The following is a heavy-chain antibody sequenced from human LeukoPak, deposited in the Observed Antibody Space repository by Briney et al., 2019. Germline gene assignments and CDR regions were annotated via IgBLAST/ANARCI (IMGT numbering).Heavy chain of an antibody. D-gene: IGHD3-22*01. CDR1: GFTFSNAW. CDR2: SKSKTDGGTT. V-gene: IGHV3-15*07. CDR3: TTDPTYYDSSPATYYYYYGMDV. J-gene: IGHJ6*02. Sequence: GGSLRLSCAASGFTFSNAWMNWVRQAPGKGLEWVGRSKSKTDGGTTDYAAPVKGRFTISRDDSKNTLYLQMNSLKTEDTAVYYCTTDPTYYDSSPATYYYYYGMDVWGQGTTVTVSS.